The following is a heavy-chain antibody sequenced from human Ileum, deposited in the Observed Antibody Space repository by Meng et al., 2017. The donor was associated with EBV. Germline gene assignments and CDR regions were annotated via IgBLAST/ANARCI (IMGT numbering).Heavy chain of an antibody. CDR1: GYSISRTNW. J-gene: IGHJ4*02. CDR3: ARNVPGTSAYYD. D-gene: IGHD3-22*01. Sequence: QVQLQESGPGLVKPSDTLSPTCAVSGYSISRTNWWGWIRQPPGKGLEWIGYIYYSGSTSYNPSLKSRVTMSVDTSKNQFSLNLNSVTAVDTAVYYCARNVPGTSAYYDWGQGTLVTVSS. CDR2: IYYSGST. V-gene: IGHV4-28*01.